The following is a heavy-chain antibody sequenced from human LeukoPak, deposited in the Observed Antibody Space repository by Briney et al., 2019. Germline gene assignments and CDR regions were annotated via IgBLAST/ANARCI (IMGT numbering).Heavy chain of an antibody. CDR3: AKGKVNHLGALDF. CDR1: GFTVSRNY. CDR2: ISGSGGST. D-gene: IGHD1-26*01. Sequence: GGSLRLSCAASGFTVSRNYMTWVRQAPGKGLEWVSAISGSGGSTYYADSVKGRFTISRDNSKNTLYLQMNSLRAEDTAVYYCAKGKVNHLGALDFWGQGTLVTVSS. J-gene: IGHJ4*02. V-gene: IGHV3-23*01.